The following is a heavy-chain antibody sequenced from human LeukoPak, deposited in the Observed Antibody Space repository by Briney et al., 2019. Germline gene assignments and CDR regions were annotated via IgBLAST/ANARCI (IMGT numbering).Heavy chain of an antibody. J-gene: IGHJ3*02. CDR2: ISYDGSNK. D-gene: IGHD6-13*01. V-gene: IGHV3-30*18. CDR3: AKDLQQLGHDAFDI. Sequence: GRSLRLSCAASGFTFSSYGMHWVRQAPGKGLEWVAVISYDGSNKYYADSVKGRFTISRDNSKNTPYLQMNSLRAEDTAVYYCAKDLQQLGHDAFDIWGQGTMVTVSS. CDR1: GFTFSSYG.